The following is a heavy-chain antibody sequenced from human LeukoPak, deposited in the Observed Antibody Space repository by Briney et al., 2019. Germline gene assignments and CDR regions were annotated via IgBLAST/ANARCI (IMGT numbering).Heavy chain of an antibody. CDR1: GFTFSSYS. CDR2: ISSSSSYI. Sequence: GGSLRLSCAASGFTFSSYSMNWVRQAPGKGLEWVSSISSSSSYIYYADSVKGRFTISRDNAKNSLYLQMNSLRAEDTAVYYCARDRFTTVTGWFDPWGQGTLVTVSS. CDR3: ARDRFTTVTGWFDP. V-gene: IGHV3-21*01. D-gene: IGHD4-11*01. J-gene: IGHJ5*02.